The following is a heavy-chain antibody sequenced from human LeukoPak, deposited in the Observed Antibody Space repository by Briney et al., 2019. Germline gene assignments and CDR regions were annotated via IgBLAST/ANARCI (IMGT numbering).Heavy chain of an antibody. CDR2: IYYSGST. CDR3: AIKDFGDAFDI. J-gene: IGHJ3*02. CDR1: GASISNSNYH. V-gene: IGHV4-30-4*08. Sequence: SETLSLTCTASGASISNSNYHWCWIRQPPGKGLEWIGYIYYSGSTYYIPSLKSRVTISVDTSKNQFSLKLSSVTAADTAVYYCAIKDFGDAFDIWGQGTMVTVSS. D-gene: IGHD3-16*01.